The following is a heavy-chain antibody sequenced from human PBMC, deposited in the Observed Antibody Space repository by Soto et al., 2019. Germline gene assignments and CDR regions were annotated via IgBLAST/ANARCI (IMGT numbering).Heavy chain of an antibody. CDR3: ARTLGYCSSTSCCDYYYYGMDV. CDR2: INPSGGST. CDR1: GYTFTSYY. V-gene: IGHV1-46*01. J-gene: IGHJ6*02. D-gene: IGHD2-2*01. Sequence: ASVKVSCKASGYTFTSYYMHWVRQAPGQGLEWMGIINPSGGSTSYAQKFQGRVTMTRGTSTSTVYMELSSLRSEDTAVYYCARTLGYCSSTSCCDYYYYGMDVWGQGTTVTAP.